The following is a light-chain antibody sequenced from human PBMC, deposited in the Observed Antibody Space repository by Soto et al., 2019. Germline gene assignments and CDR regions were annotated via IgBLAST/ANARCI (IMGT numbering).Light chain of an antibody. Sequence: AIRMTQSPSSFSASTGDRVTITCRASQGISSYLAWYQQKPGKAPKLLIYAASTLQSGVPSRFSGSGSGTDFTLTISCLQSEDFATYYCQQYYSYPRTFGGGTRWISN. CDR3: QQYYSYPRT. CDR1: QGISSY. CDR2: AAS. J-gene: IGKJ4*01. V-gene: IGKV1-8*01.